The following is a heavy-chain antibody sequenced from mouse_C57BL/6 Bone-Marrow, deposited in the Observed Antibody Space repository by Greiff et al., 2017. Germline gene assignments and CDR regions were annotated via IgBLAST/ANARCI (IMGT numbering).Heavy chain of an antibody. J-gene: IGHJ2*01. V-gene: IGHV5-6*01. Sequence: EVQLVESGGDLVKPGGSLKLSCAASGFTFSSYGMSWVRQTPDKRLEWVATISSGGSYTYYPDSVKGRFTISRDNAKNTLYLQMSSLKSEDTAMYYCARQGYYYGSSSDYWGQGTTLTVSS. CDR3: ARQGYYYGSSSDY. D-gene: IGHD1-1*01. CDR2: ISSGGSYT. CDR1: GFTFSSYG.